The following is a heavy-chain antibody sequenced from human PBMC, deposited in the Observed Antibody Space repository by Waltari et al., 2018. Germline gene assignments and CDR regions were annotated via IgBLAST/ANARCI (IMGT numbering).Heavy chain of an antibody. D-gene: IGHD3-3*01. V-gene: IGHV4-59*01. CDR2: IAYNGRT. Sequence: QVQLQESGPGLVKPSETLSLTCAVSGDSINNYYWNWMRQPPGKELEWIGYIAYNGRTNYNPSLKSRVTISVDTSKTQFSLKLTSVTAADTAVYYCGRSYDFLSGYPLDYWGPGSLVTVSS. J-gene: IGHJ4*02. CDR1: GDSINNYY. CDR3: GRSYDFLSGYPLDY.